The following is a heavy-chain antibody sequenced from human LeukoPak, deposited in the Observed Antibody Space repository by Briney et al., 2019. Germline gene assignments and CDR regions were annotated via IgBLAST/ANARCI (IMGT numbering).Heavy chain of an antibody. CDR2: ISAYNGNT. CDR1: GYTFTSYG. J-gene: IGHJ3*02. V-gene: IGHV1-18*01. D-gene: IGHD5-18*01. CDR3: ARDIFRSFGAPCAFDI. Sequence: GASVKVSCKASGYTFTSYGISWVRQAPGQGLEWMGWISAYNGNTNYAQKLQGRVTMTTDTSTSTAYMELRSLRSDDTAVYYCARDIFRSFGAPCAFDIWGQGTMVTVSS.